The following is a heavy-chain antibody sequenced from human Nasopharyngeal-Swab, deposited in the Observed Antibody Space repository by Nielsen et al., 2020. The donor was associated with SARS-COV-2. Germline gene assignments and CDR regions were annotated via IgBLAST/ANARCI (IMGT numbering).Heavy chain of an antibody. CDR2: ISYDGPNK. J-gene: IGHJ6*02. CDR1: GFTFSTYA. CDR3: ARPRRELRVYYGMDV. Sequence: GGSLRLSCAASGFTFSTYAMNWARQAPGKGLEWVAVISYDGPNKYYADSVKGRFTVSRDNSKNTLYLQMNSLRAEDTAVYYCARPRRELRVYYGMDVWGQGTTVTVSS. D-gene: IGHD1-7*01. V-gene: IGHV3-30-3*01.